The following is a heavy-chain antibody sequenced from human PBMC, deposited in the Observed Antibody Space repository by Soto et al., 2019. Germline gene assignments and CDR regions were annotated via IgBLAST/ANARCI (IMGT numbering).Heavy chain of an antibody. Sequence: GASVKVSCKTSGYTFSNYGITWVRQAPGQPLEWLGWISLYSDGTNYAQKFQGRASMTTDTSTTTAYMELRSLRPDDTAVYYCARVVPGAEAWFGPWGQGTLVTVSS. V-gene: IGHV1-18*01. D-gene: IGHD2-2*01. CDR1: GYTFSNYG. CDR3: ARVVPGAEAWFGP. CDR2: ISLYSDGT. J-gene: IGHJ5*02.